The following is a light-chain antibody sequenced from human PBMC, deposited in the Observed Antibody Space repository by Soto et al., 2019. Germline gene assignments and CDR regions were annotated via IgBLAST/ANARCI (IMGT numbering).Light chain of an antibody. Sequence: QSVLTQPASVSGSPGQSITISCTGSSSDVGSDKYVSWYQQHPGKAPKVMIYEVSNWPSGVSNRFSGSKSGNTASLTISGLQAEDEADYYCSSHTSSSRDYVFGTGTKLTVL. CDR2: EVS. CDR1: SSDVGSDKY. CDR3: SSHTSSSRDYV. V-gene: IGLV2-14*01. J-gene: IGLJ1*01.